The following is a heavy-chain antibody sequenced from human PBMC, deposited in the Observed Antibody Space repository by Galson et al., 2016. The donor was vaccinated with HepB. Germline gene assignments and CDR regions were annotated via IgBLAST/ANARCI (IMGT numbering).Heavy chain of an antibody. CDR3: RMVGATLSRDY. Sequence: LRLSCAASGFSFESGFGFSDAWMSWVRQAPGKGLEWVGRVKPKSYGGTRDCAAPVNGRFTISRDDSKDTMYLEMKSLKTEDTAVYYCRMVGATLSRDYWGQGAQVTVSS. V-gene: IGHV3-15*01. CDR2: VKPKSYGGTR. D-gene: IGHD2-15*01. J-gene: IGHJ4*02. CDR1: GFSFESGFGFSDAW.